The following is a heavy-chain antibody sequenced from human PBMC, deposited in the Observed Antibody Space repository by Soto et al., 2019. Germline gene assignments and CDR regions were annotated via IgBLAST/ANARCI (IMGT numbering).Heavy chain of an antibody. Sequence: SQTLSLTCAISGDSVSSNSAAWTWIRQSPSRGLEWLGRTYYRSKWYNDYAVSVKSRITINPDTSKNQFSLQLNSVTPEDTAVYYCARVVYGGNSDEGTDYYGMDVWGQGTTVTVSS. V-gene: IGHV6-1*01. J-gene: IGHJ6*02. CDR2: TYYRSKWYN. D-gene: IGHD4-17*01. CDR1: GDSVSSNSAA. CDR3: ARVVYGGNSDEGTDYYGMDV.